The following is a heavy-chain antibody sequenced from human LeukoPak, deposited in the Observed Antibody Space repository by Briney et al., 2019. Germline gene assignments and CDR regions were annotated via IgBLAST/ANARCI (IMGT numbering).Heavy chain of an antibody. CDR2: IYHGDYDT. V-gene: IGHV5-51*01. Sequence: GESLKISCEASGFNFNNYWVGWVRQMPGKGLECMGIIYHGDYDTRYSPSFQGHVTISVDKSISTAYLQWRSLRASDTAMYFCAGHSFDTVDAFDVWGQGTIVTVSA. CDR1: GFNFNNYW. CDR3: AGHSFDTVDAFDV. J-gene: IGHJ3*01. D-gene: IGHD2-2*02.